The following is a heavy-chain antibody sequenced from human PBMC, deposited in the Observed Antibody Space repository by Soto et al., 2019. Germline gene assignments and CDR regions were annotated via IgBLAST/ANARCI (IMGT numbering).Heavy chain of an antibody. J-gene: IGHJ4*02. CDR3: ARDHVDTPMTNFDY. D-gene: IGHD5-18*01. Sequence: GASVKVSCKASGCTFISYYIHWVRQAPGQGLEWMGLINPSDAYTDYAQKFQGRVTLTRDTSTSIVYMELSSLRSEDTAIYYCARDHVDTPMTNFDYWGQGSLVTVSS. V-gene: IGHV1-46*01. CDR1: GCTFISYY. CDR2: INPSDAYT.